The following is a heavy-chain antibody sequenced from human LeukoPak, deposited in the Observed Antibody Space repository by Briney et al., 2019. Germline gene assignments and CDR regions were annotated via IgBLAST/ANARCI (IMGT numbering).Heavy chain of an antibody. Sequence: GGSLRLSCAASGFTFSSVWMSWVRQAPGQGLECVGRVKSNTDGGTTEYAASVKGRSTVSTDASKNTLNLQMNSLTTEDTAAYYCVLYFDRSGNSRRYGYGGQGTLVTVPS. J-gene: IGHJ4*02. CDR3: VLYFDRSGNSRRYGY. CDR2: VKSNTDGGTT. CDR1: GFTFSSVW. D-gene: IGHD3-22*01. V-gene: IGHV3-15*01.